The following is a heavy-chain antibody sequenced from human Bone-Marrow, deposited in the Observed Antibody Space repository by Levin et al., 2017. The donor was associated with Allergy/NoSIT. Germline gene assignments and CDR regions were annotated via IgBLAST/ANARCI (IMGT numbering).Heavy chain of an antibody. J-gene: IGHJ4*02. V-gene: IGHV3-23*01. CDR2: ISGSGGST. CDR3: AKRHPDGYCSSH. Sequence: GESLKISCAASGFTFSSYAMSWVRQAPGKGLEWVSAISGSGGSTYYADSVKGRFTISRDNSKNTLYLQMNSLRAEDTAVYYCAKRHPDGYCSSHWGQGTLVTVSS. CDR1: GFTFSSYA. D-gene: IGHD2-2*01.